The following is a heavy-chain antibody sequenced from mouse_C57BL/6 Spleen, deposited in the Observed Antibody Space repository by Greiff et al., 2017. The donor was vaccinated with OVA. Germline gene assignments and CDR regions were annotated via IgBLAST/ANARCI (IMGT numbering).Heavy chain of an antibody. CDR3: ARDMGVTTGAPWFAY. CDR2: ISYDGSN. V-gene: IGHV3-6*01. CDR1: GYSITSGYY. J-gene: IGHJ3*01. D-gene: IGHD2-2*01. Sequence: EVQLQESGPGLVKPSQSLSLTCSVTGYSITSGYYWNWIRQFPGNKLEWMGYISYDGSNNYNPSLKNRISITRDTSKNQFFLKLNSVTTEDTATYYCARDMGVTTGAPWFAYWGQGTLVTVSA.